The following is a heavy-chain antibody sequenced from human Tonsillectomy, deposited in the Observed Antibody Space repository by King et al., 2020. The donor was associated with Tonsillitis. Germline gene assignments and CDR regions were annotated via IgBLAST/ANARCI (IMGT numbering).Heavy chain of an antibody. CDR2: INHSGST. D-gene: IGHD3-10*01. V-gene: IGHV4-34*01. J-gene: IGHJ6*02. Sequence: VQLQQWGAGLLKPSETLSLTCAVYGGSFSGYYWSWIRQAPGKGLEWIGEINHSGSTNYNPSLKSRVTISINTSKNQFSLKLSSVTAADTAVYYCASRSASGYYYYAKDVWGQGTTVTVSS. CDR3: ASRSASGYYYYAKDV. CDR1: GGSFSGYY.